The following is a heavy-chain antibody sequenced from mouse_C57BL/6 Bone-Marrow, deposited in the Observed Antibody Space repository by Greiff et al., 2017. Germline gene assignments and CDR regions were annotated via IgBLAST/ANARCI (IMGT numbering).Heavy chain of an antibody. D-gene: IGHD2-4*01. V-gene: IGHV10-1*01. Sequence: EVQGVESGGGLVQPKGSLKLSCAASGFSFNTYAMNWVRQAPGKGLEWVARIRSKSNNYATYYADSVKDRFTISRDDSESMLYLQMNNLKTEDTAMYYCVSLYDYDGFDYWGQGTTLTVSS. CDR1: GFSFNTYA. CDR3: VSLYDYDGFDY. J-gene: IGHJ2*01. CDR2: IRSKSNNYAT.